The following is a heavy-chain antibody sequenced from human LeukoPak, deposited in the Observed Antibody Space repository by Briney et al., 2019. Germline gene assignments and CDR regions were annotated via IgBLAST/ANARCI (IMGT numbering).Heavy chain of an antibody. CDR2: INHSGST. Sequence: KPSETLSLTCAVYGGSFSGYYWSWIRQPPGKGLEWIGEINHSGSTNYNPSLKSRVTISVDTSKNQFSLKLSSVTAADTAVYYCARAIKQRWLQLGGRRYNDAFDIWGQGTMVTVSS. V-gene: IGHV4-34*01. D-gene: IGHD5-24*01. J-gene: IGHJ3*02. CDR3: ARAIKQRWLQLGGRRYNDAFDI. CDR1: GGSFSGYY.